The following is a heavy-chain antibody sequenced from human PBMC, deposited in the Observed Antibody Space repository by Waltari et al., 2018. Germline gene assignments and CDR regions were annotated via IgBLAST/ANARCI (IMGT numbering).Heavy chain of an antibody. CDR1: GYTLTELS. J-gene: IGHJ6*02. CDR3: ATSGELPPYYYYGMDV. D-gene: IGHD1-26*01. Sequence: QVQLVQSGAEVKKPGASVKVSCKVSGYTLTELSMHWVRQAPGKGLGWMGGFDPEDGETIYAQKFQCRVTMTEDTSTDTAYMELSSLRSEDTAVYYCATSGELPPYYYYGMDVWGQGTTVTVSS. V-gene: IGHV1-24*01. CDR2: FDPEDGET.